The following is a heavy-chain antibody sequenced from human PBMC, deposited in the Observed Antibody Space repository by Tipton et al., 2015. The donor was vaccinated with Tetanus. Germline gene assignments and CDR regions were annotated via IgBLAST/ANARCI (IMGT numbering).Heavy chain of an antibody. Sequence: TLSLTCTVSGGSISSYYWTWIRQPPGRGLEWIGYVHYSGSTNYSPSLRSRVTLSVDTSKNQFSLTLSSVTADDTAVYYCARGGDPYRGQYWYVDLWGRGTLVTVSS. CDR3: ARGGDPYRGQYWYVDL. D-gene: IGHD3-10*01. CDR2: VHYSGST. V-gene: IGHV4-59*01. J-gene: IGHJ2*01. CDR1: GGSISSYY.